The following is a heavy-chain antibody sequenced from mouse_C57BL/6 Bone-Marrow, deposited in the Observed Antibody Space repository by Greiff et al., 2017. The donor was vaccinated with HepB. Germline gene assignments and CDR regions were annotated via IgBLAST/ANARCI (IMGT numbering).Heavy chain of an antibody. V-gene: IGHV1-39*01. CDR2: INPNYGTT. CDR3: ARVPIYYDYDEDFAY. Sequence: EVKVVESGPELVKPGASVKISCKASGYSFTDYNMNWVKQSNGKSLEWIGVINPNYGTTSYNQKFKGKATLTVDQSSSTAYMQLNSLTSEDSAVYYCARVPIYYDYDEDFAYWGQGTLVTVSA. J-gene: IGHJ3*01. D-gene: IGHD2-4*01. CDR1: GYSFTDYN.